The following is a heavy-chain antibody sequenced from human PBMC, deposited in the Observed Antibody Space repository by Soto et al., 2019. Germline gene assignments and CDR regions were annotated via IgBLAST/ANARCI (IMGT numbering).Heavy chain of an antibody. CDR1: GFTFSSYS. Sequence: GGSLRLSCAASGFTFSSYSMNWVRQAPGKGLEWVSSISSSSSYIYYADSVKGRFTISRDNAKNSLYLQMNSLRAEDTAVYYCARNEEMATITGYYYYGMDVWGQGTTVTVSS. D-gene: IGHD5-12*01. CDR3: ARNEEMATITGYYYYGMDV. CDR2: ISSSSSYI. V-gene: IGHV3-21*01. J-gene: IGHJ6*02.